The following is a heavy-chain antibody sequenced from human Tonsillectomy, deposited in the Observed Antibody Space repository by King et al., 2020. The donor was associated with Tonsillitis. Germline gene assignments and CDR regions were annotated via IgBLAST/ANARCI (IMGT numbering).Heavy chain of an antibody. CDR1: GFTFSNYG. J-gene: IGHJ6*02. V-gene: IGHV3-33*01. CDR2: IWNDGSNK. CDR3: ARAGRYCSSTSCYPGGMDV. Sequence: VQLVESGGGVVQPGRSLRLSCAASGFTFSNYGMHWVRQAPGKGLEWVALIWNDGSNKDYADSVKGRFTISRDNSKNTLYLQMNSLRAEDTAVYYCARAGRYCSSTSCYPGGMDVWGQGTTVTVSS. D-gene: IGHD2-2*01.